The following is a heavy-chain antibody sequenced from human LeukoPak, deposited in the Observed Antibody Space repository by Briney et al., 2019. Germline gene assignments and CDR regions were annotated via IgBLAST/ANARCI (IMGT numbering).Heavy chain of an antibody. V-gene: IGHV3-66*01. CDR2: IYSGGST. J-gene: IGHJ3*02. CDR1: GFTVSSNY. Sequence: GGSLRLSCAASGFTVSSNYMSWVRQAPGKGLEWVSIIYSGGSTYYADSVKDRFTISRDNSKNTLYLQMNSLRAEDTAVYYCARGPHMVRGVQYDAFDIWGQGTMVTVSS. D-gene: IGHD3-10*01. CDR3: ARGPHMVRGVQYDAFDI.